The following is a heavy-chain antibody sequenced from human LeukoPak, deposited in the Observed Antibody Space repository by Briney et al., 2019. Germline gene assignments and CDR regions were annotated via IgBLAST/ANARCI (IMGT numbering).Heavy chain of an antibody. D-gene: IGHD3-3*01. V-gene: IGHV3-23*01. CDR3: AKRFLEWLLSPDWFDP. J-gene: IGHJ5*02. CDR2: ISGSGGST. CDR1: GFTFSSYA. Sequence: GGSLRLSXAASGFTFSSYAMSWVRQAPGKGLEWVSAISGSGGSTYYADSVKGRFTISRDNSKNTLYLQMNSLRAEDTAVYYCAKRFLEWLLSPDWFDPWGQGTLVTVSS.